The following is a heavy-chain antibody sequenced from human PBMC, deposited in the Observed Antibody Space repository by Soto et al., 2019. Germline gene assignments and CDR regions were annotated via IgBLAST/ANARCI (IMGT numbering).Heavy chain of an antibody. J-gene: IGHJ2*01. D-gene: IGHD3-10*01. CDR2: INHSGST. V-gene: IGHV4-34*01. CDR1: GGSFSGYY. CDR3: ARRYYGSGSPRSWYFDL. Sequence: QVQLQQWGAGLLKPSETLSLTCAVYGGSFSGYYWSWIRQPPGKGLEWIGEINHSGSTNYNPSLKSRFTISVDTSKNQFSLKLSSVTAADTAVYYCARRYYGSGSPRSWYFDLWGRGTLVTVSS.